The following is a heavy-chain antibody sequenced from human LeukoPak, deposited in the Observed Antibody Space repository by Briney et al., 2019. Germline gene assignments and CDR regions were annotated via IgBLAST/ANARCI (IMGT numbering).Heavy chain of an antibody. CDR3: ARHHPDTAMARGYFDL. CDR2: IYYSGST. D-gene: IGHD5-18*01. Sequence: PSETLSLTCSVSGGSISSSRYYWGWIRQPPGKGLEWIGTIYYSGSTYYNPSLKSRVTISVDTSKTQFSLKLRSVTAADTAVYYCARHHPDTAMARGYFDLWGRGTLVTVSS. J-gene: IGHJ2*01. CDR1: GGSISSSRYY. V-gene: IGHV4-39*01.